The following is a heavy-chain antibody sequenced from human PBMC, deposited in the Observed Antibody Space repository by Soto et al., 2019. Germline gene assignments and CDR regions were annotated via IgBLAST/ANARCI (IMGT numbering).Heavy chain of an antibody. CDR1: GFTFSSYA. CDR2: IGESGTPT. J-gene: IGHJ6*02. CDR3: ARYIPGVRYYGMDV. V-gene: IGHV3-23*01. D-gene: IGHD2-2*01. Sequence: VQLLESGGGLVQPGGSLRLSCAASGFTFSSYAMKWVRQAPGKGLEWVSLIGESGTPTYYADSVEGRFTISRDNSGNTLFLEMYSLRAEDTAGYYCARYIPGVRYYGMDVWGQGSTVTVSS.